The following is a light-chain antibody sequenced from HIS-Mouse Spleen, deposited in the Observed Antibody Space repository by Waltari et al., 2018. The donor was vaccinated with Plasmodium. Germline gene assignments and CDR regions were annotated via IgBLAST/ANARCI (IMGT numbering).Light chain of an antibody. V-gene: IGLV1-44*01. J-gene: IGLJ3*02. CDR1: SSNLGLNT. CDR2: SNN. Sequence: QSVLTQPPSASGTPGQRVTISCSGSSSNLGLNTVNWYQQLPGTAPKLLIYSNNQRPSGVPDRFSGSKSGTSASLAISGLQSEDEADYYCAAWDDSLNGWVFGGGTKLTVL. CDR3: AAWDDSLNGWV.